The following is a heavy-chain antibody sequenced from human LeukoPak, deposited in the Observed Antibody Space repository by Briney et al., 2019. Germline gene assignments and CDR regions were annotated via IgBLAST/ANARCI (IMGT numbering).Heavy chain of an antibody. CDR2: ISGSGGST. CDR3: AKDGFQLSRSYFDY. V-gene: IGHV3-23*01. J-gene: IGHJ4*02. Sequence: GGSLRLSCAASGFTFSSYEMNWVRQAPGKGLEWVSAISGSGGSTYYADSVKGRFTISRDNSKNTLYLQMNSLRAEDTAVYYCAKDGFQLSRSYFDYWGQGTLVTVSS. CDR1: GFTFSSYE. D-gene: IGHD3-16*02.